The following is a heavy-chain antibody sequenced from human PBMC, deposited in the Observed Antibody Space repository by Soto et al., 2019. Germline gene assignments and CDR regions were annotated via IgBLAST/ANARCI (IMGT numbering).Heavy chain of an antibody. D-gene: IGHD3-22*01. CDR2: ISAYNGNT. CDR1: GYTFTSYG. V-gene: IGHV1-18*01. J-gene: IGHJ6*02. CDR3: ARWDYYDSSGYYVPNGVYYGMDV. Sequence: QVQLVQSGAEVKKPGASVKVSCKASGYTFTSYGISWVRQAPGQGLEWMGWISAYNGNTNYAQKLQGRVTMTTDTSTSTAYMELRSLRSDDTAVYYCARWDYYDSSGYYVPNGVYYGMDVWGQGTTVTVSS.